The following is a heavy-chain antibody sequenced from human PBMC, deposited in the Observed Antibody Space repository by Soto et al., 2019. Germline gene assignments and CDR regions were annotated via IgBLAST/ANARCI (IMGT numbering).Heavy chain of an antibody. CDR3: ARGLYSGWHYFDY. V-gene: IGHV3-66*01. Sequence: EVQLVESGGGLVQPGGSLRLSCAASGFTVSSNYMSWVRQAPGKGLEWVSVIYSGGITYYADSVKGRFTISRDNSKNTLYLQINSLRAEDTAVYYCARGLYSGWHYFDYWGQGTLVTVSS. D-gene: IGHD5-12*01. CDR1: GFTVSSNY. J-gene: IGHJ4*02. CDR2: IYSGGIT.